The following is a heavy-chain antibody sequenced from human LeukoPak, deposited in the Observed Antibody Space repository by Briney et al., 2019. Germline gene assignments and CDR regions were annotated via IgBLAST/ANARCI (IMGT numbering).Heavy chain of an antibody. CDR1: GGSISSYY. D-gene: IGHD3-10*01. V-gene: IGHV4-4*07. Sequence: PSETLSLTCTVSGGSISSYYWSWIRQPAGKGLEWIGRIYTSGSTNYNPSLKSRVTMSVDTSKNQFSLKLSSVTAADTAVYYCAGKPMVRGVIIEDPEYWGQGTLVTVSS. CDR2: IYTSGST. CDR3: AGKPMVRGVIIEDPEY. J-gene: IGHJ4*02.